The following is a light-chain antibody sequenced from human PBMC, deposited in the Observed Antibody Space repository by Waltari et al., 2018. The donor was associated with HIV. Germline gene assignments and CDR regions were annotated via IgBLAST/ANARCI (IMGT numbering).Light chain of an antibody. CDR1: QTIDHKS. Sequence: VLTQSPATLSVSPGENATLSCRASQTIDHKSLTWYQQRPGQAPRLLFFASSTRATGIPDRFRGSESGTEFTLTISRLDPEDFAVYYCQQYGTSPPYTFGQGTRLDIK. V-gene: IGKV3-20*01. J-gene: IGKJ2*01. CDR2: ASS. CDR3: QQYGTSPPYT.